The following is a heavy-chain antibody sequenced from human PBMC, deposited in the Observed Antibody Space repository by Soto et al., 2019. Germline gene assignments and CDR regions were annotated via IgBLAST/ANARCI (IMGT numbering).Heavy chain of an antibody. CDR3: AAAPVVVITTGDDAFDI. CDR1: GFXFTSSA. CDR2: IVVGSGNT. D-gene: IGHD3-22*01. J-gene: IGHJ3*02. V-gene: IGHV1-58*01. Sequence: SVKVSCKASGFXFTSSAVQWVRQAREQRLEWIGWIVVGSGNTNYAQKFQERVTITRDMSTSTAYMELSSLRSEDTAVYYCAAAPVVVITTGDDAFDIWGQGTMVT.